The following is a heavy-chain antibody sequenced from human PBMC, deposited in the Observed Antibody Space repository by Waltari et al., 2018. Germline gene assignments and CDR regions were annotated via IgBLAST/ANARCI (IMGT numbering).Heavy chain of an antibody. V-gene: IGHV3-7*01. D-gene: IGHD2-15*01. Sequence: EVQLVESGGGLVQPGGSLRLSCVGSGFPFSTYWMSGVRHSPGKRLEWVANIKQNGRQKSYGDSVKGRFIISRDDAKNSLYLQLNSLRAEDTAVYYCARRRGGGYWYFDLWGRGTLVTVSS. CDR3: ARRRGGGYWYFDL. J-gene: IGHJ2*01. CDR1: GFPFSTYW. CDR2: IKQNGRQK.